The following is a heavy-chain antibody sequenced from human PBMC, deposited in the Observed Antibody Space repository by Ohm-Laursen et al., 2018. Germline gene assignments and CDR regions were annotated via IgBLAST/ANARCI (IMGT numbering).Heavy chain of an antibody. Sequence: TQTLTLTCTFSGFSLSTRGVCVTWIRQPPGKALEWLASIVWDGDTYYSTSLKTRLTISKETSKNQVVLTMTNMDPVDTATYYCARTYFYDSSVGASDMWDQGTMVTVSS. V-gene: IGHV2-70*11. CDR1: GFSLSTRGVC. CDR2: IVWDGDT. J-gene: IGHJ3*02. D-gene: IGHD3-22*01. CDR3: ARTYFYDSSVGASDM.